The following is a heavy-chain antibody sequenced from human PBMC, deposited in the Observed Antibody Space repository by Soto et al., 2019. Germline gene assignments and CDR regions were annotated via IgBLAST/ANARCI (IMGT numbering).Heavy chain of an antibody. Sequence: SETLSLTCTVSGGSISSYYWSWIRQPPGKGLEWIGDIYYSGSTNYNPSLKSRVTISVDTSKNQFSLKLSSVTAADTAVYYCARGEYSYGIDYWGQGALVTVSS. D-gene: IGHD5-18*01. CDR3: ARGEYSYGIDY. CDR2: IYYSGST. V-gene: IGHV4-59*01. CDR1: GGSISSYY. J-gene: IGHJ4*02.